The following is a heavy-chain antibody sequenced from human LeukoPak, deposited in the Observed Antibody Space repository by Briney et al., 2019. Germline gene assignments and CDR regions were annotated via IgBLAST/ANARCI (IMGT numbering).Heavy chain of an antibody. CDR1: GFTFSDYY. D-gene: IGHD6-13*01. V-gene: IGHV3-11*06. Sequence: GGSLRLSCSASGFTFSDYYMSWIRQAPGKGLEWVSSISSSSSYIYYADSVKGRFTISRDNAKNSLYLQMNSLRAEDTAVYYCARASIAAAGGFDYWGQGTLVTVSS. J-gene: IGHJ4*02. CDR2: ISSSSSYI. CDR3: ARASIAAAGGFDY.